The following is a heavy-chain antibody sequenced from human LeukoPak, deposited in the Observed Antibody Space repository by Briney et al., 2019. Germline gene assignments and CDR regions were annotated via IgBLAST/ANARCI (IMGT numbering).Heavy chain of an antibody. V-gene: IGHV3-74*01. Sequence: RGSLRLSCAASGNYWMHWVRQVPGKGLVWVSHINSDGSWTSYADSVKGRFTISKDNAKNTVYLQMNSLRAEDTAVYYCVSFYETYWGRGALVTVSS. CDR3: VSFYETY. CDR1: GNYW. J-gene: IGHJ4*02. CDR2: INSDGSWT. D-gene: IGHD2/OR15-2a*01.